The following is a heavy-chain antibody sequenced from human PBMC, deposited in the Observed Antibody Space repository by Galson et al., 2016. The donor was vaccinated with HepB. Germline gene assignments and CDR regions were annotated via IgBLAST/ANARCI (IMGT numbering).Heavy chain of an antibody. D-gene: IGHD1-7*01. CDR3: ARRENYSHYYMDV. CDR1: GGSIVGSAFY. J-gene: IGHJ6*03. Sequence: ETLSLTCTVSGGSIVGSAFYWVWIRQPPEKGLELVGSISYTGNTYYNPSLQSRLTISVNTSQNQFSLKLTSVTAADTAVYYCARRENYSHYYMDVWGKGATVTVSS. V-gene: IGHV4-39*01. CDR2: ISYTGNT.